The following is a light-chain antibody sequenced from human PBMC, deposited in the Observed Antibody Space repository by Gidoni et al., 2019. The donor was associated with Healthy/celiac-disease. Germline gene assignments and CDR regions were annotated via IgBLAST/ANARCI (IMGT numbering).Light chain of an antibody. J-gene: IGKJ1*01. Sequence: ELVMTPSPATLSVSPGERATLSCRASQSISSNLAWYQQKPGQAPRLLIYGASTRATGIPARFSGSGSGTEFTLTISSLQSEDFAVYYCQQYHNWPPWTFGQGTKVEI. CDR2: GAS. CDR1: QSISSN. CDR3: QQYHNWPPWT. V-gene: IGKV3-15*01.